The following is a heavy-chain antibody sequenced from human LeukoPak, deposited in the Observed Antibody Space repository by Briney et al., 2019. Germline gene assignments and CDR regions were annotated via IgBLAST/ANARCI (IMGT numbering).Heavy chain of an antibody. CDR1: GGTFSSYA. J-gene: IGHJ4*02. D-gene: IGHD3-22*01. Sequence: GASVTVSCKASGGTFSSYAISWVRQAPGQGLAWMGRIIPIFGTANYAQKFQGRVTITADKSTSTAYMELSSLRSEDTAVYYCARALGYYDSSGLDYWGQGTLVTVSS. V-gene: IGHV1-69*06. CDR2: IIPIFGTA. CDR3: ARALGYYDSSGLDY.